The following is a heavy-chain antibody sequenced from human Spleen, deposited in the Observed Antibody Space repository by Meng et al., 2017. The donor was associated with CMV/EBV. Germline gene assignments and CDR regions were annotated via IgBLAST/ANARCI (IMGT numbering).Heavy chain of an antibody. CDR2: IWDDGISK. J-gene: IGHJ4*02. Sequence: LSWAASGFICSSYGMHWVRQAPGKGLEWVAVIWDDGISKYYADAVRGRFMISRDNSESTLYLQMNSLRGEDTAVYYCAFSNSWYCFDHWGQGTLVTVSS. V-gene: IGHV3-33*01. D-gene: IGHD6-13*01. CDR1: GFICSSYG. CDR3: AFSNSWYCFDH.